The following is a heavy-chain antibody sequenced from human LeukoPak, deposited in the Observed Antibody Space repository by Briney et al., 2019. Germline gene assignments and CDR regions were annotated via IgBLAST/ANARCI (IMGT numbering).Heavy chain of an antibody. CDR3: AREYLTGRPKGAFDI. D-gene: IGHD3-9*01. J-gene: IGHJ3*02. Sequence: SETLSLTCTVSNGSISSYYWSWIRQPPGKGLEWIGYIYYSGSTNYNPSLKSRVTISVDTSKNQFSLKLSSVTAADTAVYYCAREYLTGRPKGAFDIWGQGTMVTVSS. CDR1: NGSISSYY. V-gene: IGHV4-59*01. CDR2: IYYSGST.